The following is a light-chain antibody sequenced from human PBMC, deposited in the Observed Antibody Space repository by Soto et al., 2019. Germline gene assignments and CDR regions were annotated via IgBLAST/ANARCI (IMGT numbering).Light chain of an antibody. J-gene: IGKJ1*01. V-gene: IGKV1-6*01. CDR3: LQDYNYPT. CDR2: AAS. CDR1: QGIRND. Sequence: AIQMTQSPSSLSASVGDRVTITCQASQGIRNDLGWYQQKPGKAPKLLIYAASSLQSGVPSRFSGSGSGTDFTLTISSLQPEDFATYYCLQDYNYPTFGQGTKVEIK.